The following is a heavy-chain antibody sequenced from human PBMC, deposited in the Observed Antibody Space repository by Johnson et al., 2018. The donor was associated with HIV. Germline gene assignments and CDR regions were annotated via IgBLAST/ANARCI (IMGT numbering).Heavy chain of an antibody. Sequence: QVQLVESGGGVVQPGRSLRLSCAASGFTFSSYGMHWVRQAPGKGLEWVAVISYDGSTTYYADSVKGRFTISRDNSKNTLYLQMNSLRAEDTAMYYCAKGREWIWSRSAFDIWGQGTMVTVSS. J-gene: IGHJ3*02. CDR2: ISYDGSTT. D-gene: IGHD2-2*03. V-gene: IGHV3-30*18. CDR3: AKGREWIWSRSAFDI. CDR1: GFTFSSYG.